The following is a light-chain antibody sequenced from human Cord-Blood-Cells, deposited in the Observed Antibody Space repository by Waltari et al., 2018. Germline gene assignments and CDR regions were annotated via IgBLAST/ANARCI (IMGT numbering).Light chain of an antibody. Sequence: QSALTQPASVSGSPGQSITISCTGTSSAVGGYNYVSWYQQHPGKAPKLMIYEVSNRPSGVSNRFSGSKSGNTASLTISGLQAEDEADYYCSSYTSSSTHYVFGTGTKVTVL. CDR2: EVS. V-gene: IGLV2-14*01. CDR1: SSAVGGYNY. J-gene: IGLJ1*01. CDR3: SSYTSSSTHYV.